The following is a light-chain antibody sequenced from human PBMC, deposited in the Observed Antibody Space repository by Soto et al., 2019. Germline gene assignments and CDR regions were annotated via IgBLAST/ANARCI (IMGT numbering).Light chain of an antibody. CDR2: GAS. V-gene: IGKV1-39*01. CDR3: QESYSSPYF. Sequence: DIRLTQSPASLSASVGDRVSITCRASRSISRYLNWYQQKLGKAPKLLIYGASSLQGGVPSRFSGSGSGTDFTLNISGLQPEDFATYYCQESYSSPYFFGQGTKLEMK. J-gene: IGKJ2*01. CDR1: RSISRY.